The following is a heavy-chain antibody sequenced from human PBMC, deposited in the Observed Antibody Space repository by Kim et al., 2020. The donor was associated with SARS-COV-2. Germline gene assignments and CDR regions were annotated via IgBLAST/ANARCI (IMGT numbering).Heavy chain of an antibody. Sequence: SETLSLTCAVYGGSFSGYYWSWIRQPPGKGLEWIGEINHSGSTNYNPSLKSRVTITVDTSTNQFSLKLSSVTAADTAVYYCARVGCSGGSCYLQHWGQGTLVTVSS. CDR3: ARVGCSGGSCYLQH. J-gene: IGHJ1*01. D-gene: IGHD2-15*01. V-gene: IGHV4-34*01. CDR1: GGSFSGYY. CDR2: INHSGST.